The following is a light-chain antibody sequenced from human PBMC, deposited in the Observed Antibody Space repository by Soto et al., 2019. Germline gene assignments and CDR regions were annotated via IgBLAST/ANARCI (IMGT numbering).Light chain of an antibody. CDR3: QQYNNWPPLT. V-gene: IGKV3-15*01. CDR1: QSVSSN. CDR2: GAS. J-gene: IGKJ4*01. Sequence: EIVMTQSPATLSVSPGERVTLSCRASQSVSSNLAWYQQKPGQAPRLLIFGASTRATGIPVRFSGSGSGTEFTLTISSLQSEDFAVYYCQQYNNWPPLTFGGGTKVEIK.